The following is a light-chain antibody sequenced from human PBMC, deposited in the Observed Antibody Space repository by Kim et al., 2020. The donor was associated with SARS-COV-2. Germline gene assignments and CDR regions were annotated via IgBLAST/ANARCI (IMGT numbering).Light chain of an antibody. CDR1: KLGEKY. J-gene: IGLJ2*01. CDR2: QDT. V-gene: IGLV3-1*01. CDR3: QVWDSTTTV. Sequence: SVSPGQTASITVSGDKLGEKYVCWYQQRPGQSPVVVIYQDTNRPSGIPERFSGSNSGNTATLTISGTQAMDEADYYCQVWDSTTTVFGGGTQLTVL.